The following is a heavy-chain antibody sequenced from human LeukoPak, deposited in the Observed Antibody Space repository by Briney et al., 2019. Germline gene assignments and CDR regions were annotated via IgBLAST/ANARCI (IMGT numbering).Heavy chain of an antibody. CDR1: GFTFSSYA. D-gene: IGHD3-9*01. CDR2: ISGSGGST. V-gene: IGHV3-23*01. J-gene: IGHJ6*02. CDR3: AKDFGWAHPYYYYYGMDV. Sequence: GGSLRLSCAASGFTFSSYAMSWVRQAPGKGLEWVSAISGSGGSTYYADSVKGRFTISRDNSKNTLYLQMNSLRAEDTAVYSCAKDFGWAHPYYYYYGMDVWGQGTTVTVS.